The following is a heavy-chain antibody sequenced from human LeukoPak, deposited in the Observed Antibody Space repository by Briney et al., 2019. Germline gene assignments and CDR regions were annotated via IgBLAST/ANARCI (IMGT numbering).Heavy chain of an antibody. CDR2: ISDYNGNK. V-gene: IGHV1-18*01. CDR3: AREDYYDSSGYYYTHGFDP. CDR1: GYTFTSYG. J-gene: IGHJ5*02. D-gene: IGHD3-22*01. Sequence: ASVTVSFKGSGYTFTSYGISWVRQAPGQGVEGMGWISDYNGNKNYAQKLQASVTMTTDTSTSTAYIELRSLRSDDTAVYYCAREDYYDSSGYYYTHGFDPWGQGTLVTVSS.